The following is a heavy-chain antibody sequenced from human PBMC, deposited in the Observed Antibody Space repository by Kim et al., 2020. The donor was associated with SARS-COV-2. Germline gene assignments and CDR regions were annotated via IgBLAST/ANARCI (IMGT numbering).Heavy chain of an antibody. D-gene: IGHD5-12*01. Sequence: GGSLRLSCTASGFTFSTYAMSWVRQAPGKGLEWVSTLTNTGATTYYADSVKGRFTISRDNSKNTLYLQMNSLRAEDTAVYYCAKIEGLRDYYMDVWDKGT. V-gene: IGHV3-23*01. CDR2: LTNTGATT. CDR3: AKIEGLRDYYMDV. CDR1: GFTFSTYA. J-gene: IGHJ6*03.